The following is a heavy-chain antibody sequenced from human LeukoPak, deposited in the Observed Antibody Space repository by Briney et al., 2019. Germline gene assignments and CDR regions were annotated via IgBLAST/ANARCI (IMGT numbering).Heavy chain of an antibody. D-gene: IGHD3-22*01. Sequence: ASVKVSCKASGFTFTTSAMQWVRQARGQRLEWIGWIVVGSGNTNYAQKFQERVTITRDMSTSTAYMELSSLRSEDTAVYYCAAAYRYFYDRGGYFDYWGQGTLVTVSS. CDR1: GFTFTTSA. J-gene: IGHJ4*02. V-gene: IGHV1-58*02. CDR3: AAAYRYFYDRGGYFDY. CDR2: IVVGSGNT.